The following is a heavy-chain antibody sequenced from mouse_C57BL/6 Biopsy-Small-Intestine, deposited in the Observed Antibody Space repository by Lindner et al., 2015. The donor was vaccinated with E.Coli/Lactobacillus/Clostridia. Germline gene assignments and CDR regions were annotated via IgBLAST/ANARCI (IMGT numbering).Heavy chain of an antibody. Sequence: EVQLQESGGGLVQPKGSLKLSCAASGFSFNTYAMNWVRQAPGKGLEWVARIRGKSNNYATYYADSVKDRFTISRDDSESMLYLQMNNLKTEDTAMYYCVRRGITTVGYAMDYWGQGTSVTVSS. V-gene: IGHV10-1*01. D-gene: IGHD1-1*01. CDR3: VRRGITTVGYAMDY. J-gene: IGHJ4*01. CDR1: GFSFNTYA. CDR2: IRGKSNNYAT.